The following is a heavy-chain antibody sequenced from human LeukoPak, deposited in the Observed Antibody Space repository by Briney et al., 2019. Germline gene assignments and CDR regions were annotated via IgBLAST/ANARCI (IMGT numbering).Heavy chain of an antibody. Sequence: PSETLSLTCAVSGGSVSSSNWWSWVRQPPGKGLEWIGEIYHSGSTNYNPSLKSRVTISVDKSKNQFSLKLSSVTAADTAVYYCARATEGMDDYGDYPLGYWGQGTLVTVSS. CDR3: ARATEGMDDYGDYPLGY. CDR2: IYHSGST. V-gene: IGHV4-4*02. J-gene: IGHJ4*02. D-gene: IGHD4-17*01. CDR1: GGSVSSSNW.